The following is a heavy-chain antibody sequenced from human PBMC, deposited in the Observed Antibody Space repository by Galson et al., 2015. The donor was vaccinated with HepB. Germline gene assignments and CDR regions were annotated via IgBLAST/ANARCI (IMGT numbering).Heavy chain of an antibody. CDR1: GYRFSMYW. J-gene: IGHJ6*02. V-gene: IGHV5-51*01. D-gene: IGHD2-15*01. CDR2: IYPSASET. Sequence: QSGAEVKKPGESLKISCEGSGYRFSMYWIGWVRQMPGRGLEWMGSIYPSASETRYSPSFHGQVTISADKSISTAYLQWSSLKASDTAMYYCARRQIYGSGLYSMDVWGQGTTVTVSS. CDR3: ARRQIYGSGLYSMDV.